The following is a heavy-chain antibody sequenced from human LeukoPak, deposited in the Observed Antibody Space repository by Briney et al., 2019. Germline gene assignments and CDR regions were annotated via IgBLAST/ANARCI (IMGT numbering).Heavy chain of an antibody. D-gene: IGHD2/OR15-2a*01. CDR2: ISGSGGTT. V-gene: IGHV3-23*01. CDR1: GFTFNSYA. J-gene: IGHJ4*02. Sequence: GGSLRLSCAASGFTFNSYAMSWVRQAPGKGLEWVSGISGSGGTTYYANSVKGRFTISRDNSKNTLYLQMNSLRAEDTAVYYCAKTIGPPYYFDYWGQGTLVTVSS. CDR3: AKTIGPPYYFDY.